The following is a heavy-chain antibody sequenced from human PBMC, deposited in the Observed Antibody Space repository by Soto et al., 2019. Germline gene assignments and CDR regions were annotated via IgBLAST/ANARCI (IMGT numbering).Heavy chain of an antibody. V-gene: IGHV3-30*19. CDR1: GFTFSDYG. CDR3: ARGPSSLTRFDY. D-gene: IGHD2-2*01. Sequence: GGSLRLSCAASGFTFSDYGMHWVRQAPGKGLEWVAVISYDGSNKYYADSVKGRFTISRDNSKNTLYLQMNSLRGEDTAVYYCARGPSSLTRFDYWGQGTLVTVSS. J-gene: IGHJ4*02. CDR2: ISYDGSNK.